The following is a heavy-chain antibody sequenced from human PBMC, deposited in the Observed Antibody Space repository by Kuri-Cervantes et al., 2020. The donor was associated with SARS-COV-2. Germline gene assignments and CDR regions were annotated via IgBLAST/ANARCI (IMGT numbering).Heavy chain of an antibody. V-gene: IGHV4-34*01. CDR2: INHSGST. CDR3: ARTVVPAPSGWFDP. D-gene: IGHD2-2*01. J-gene: IGHJ5*02. CDR1: GGSISGYY. Sequence: ESLKISCAVYGGSISGYYWSWIRQPPGKGLEWIGEINHSGSTNYNPSLKSRVTISVDTSKNQFSLKLSSVTAADTAVYYCARTVVPAPSGWFDPWGQGTLVTVSS.